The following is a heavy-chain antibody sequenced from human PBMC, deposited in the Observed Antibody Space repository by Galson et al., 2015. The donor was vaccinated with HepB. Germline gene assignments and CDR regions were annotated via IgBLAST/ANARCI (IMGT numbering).Heavy chain of an antibody. J-gene: IGHJ4*02. V-gene: IGHV3-21*01. CDR3: ARAGGYDFLFDY. Sequence: SLRLSCAASGFTFSSYSMNWVRQAPGKGLEWVSSISSSSSYIYYADSVKGRFTISRDNAKNSLYLQMNSLRAEDTAVYYCARAGGYDFLFDYWGQGTLVTVSS. CDR2: ISSSSSYI. D-gene: IGHD5-12*01. CDR1: GFTFSSYS.